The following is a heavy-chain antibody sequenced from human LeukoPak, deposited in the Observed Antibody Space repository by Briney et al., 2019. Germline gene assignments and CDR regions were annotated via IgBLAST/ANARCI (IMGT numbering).Heavy chain of an antibody. CDR1: GSSFSDSN. CDR2: IRSKPNNYAT. Sequence: PGGSLRLSCAASGSSFSDSNIHWVRQASGKGLEWVGRIRSKPNNYATAYAASVKGRFTISRDDSKNTAFLQMNSLTTEDTAVYYCAARYCSGGTCYWDYWGQGTLVTVSS. CDR3: AARYCSGGTCYWDY. J-gene: IGHJ4*02. D-gene: IGHD2-15*01. V-gene: IGHV3-73*01.